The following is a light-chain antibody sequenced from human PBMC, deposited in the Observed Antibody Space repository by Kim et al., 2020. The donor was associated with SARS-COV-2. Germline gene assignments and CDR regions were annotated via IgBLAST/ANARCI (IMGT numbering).Light chain of an antibody. CDR3: AAWDNSLKGWV. CDR2: NDN. V-gene: IGLV1-44*01. Sequence: QSVLTLPPSASGTPGQRVTVSCSGSRSNIGSNTVNWFQQVPGTAPKLLIYNDNQRPSGVPDRVSGSKSGTSASLAIGGLQSEDEAHYYCAAWDNSLKGWVFGGGTQLTVL. J-gene: IGLJ3*02. CDR1: RSNIGSNT.